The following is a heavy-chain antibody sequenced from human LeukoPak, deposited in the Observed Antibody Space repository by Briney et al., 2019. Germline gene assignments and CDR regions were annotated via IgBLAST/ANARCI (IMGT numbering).Heavy chain of an antibody. CDR2: IYYSGST. Sequence: SSETLSLTCSVSGGSISSYYWSWIRQPPGKGLEWIGYIYYSGSTNYNPSLKSRVTISVDTSKNQFSLKLSSVTAADTAVYYCARDPGDSGSYSYYYYYYGMDVWGQGTTVTVSS. CDR3: ARDPGDSGSYSYYYYYYGMDV. V-gene: IGHV4-59*01. J-gene: IGHJ6*02. CDR1: GGSISSYY. D-gene: IGHD1-26*01.